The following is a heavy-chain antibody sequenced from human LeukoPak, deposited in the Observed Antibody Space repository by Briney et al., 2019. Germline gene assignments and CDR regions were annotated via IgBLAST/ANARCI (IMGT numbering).Heavy chain of an antibody. D-gene: IGHD3-9*01. J-gene: IGHJ4*02. Sequence: GASVKVSCKASGYTFTGYYMHWVRQAPGQGLEWMGWINPNSGGTNYAQNLQGRVSMTTDTSTNTAYMELRSLRSDDTAVYYCARDRGTNYDILTGYYHHYFDYWGQGTLVTVSS. CDR3: ARDRGTNYDILTGYYHHYFDY. V-gene: IGHV1-2*02. CDR2: INPNSGGT. CDR1: GYTFTGYY.